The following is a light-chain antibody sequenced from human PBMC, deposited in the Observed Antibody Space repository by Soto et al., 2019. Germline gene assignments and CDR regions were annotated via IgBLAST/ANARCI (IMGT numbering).Light chain of an antibody. J-gene: IGKJ1*01. CDR2: DAS. CDR1: QSISSY. V-gene: IGKV1-39*01. Sequence: DIQMTQSPSSLSASVGDRVTITCRASQSISSYLNWYQQRPGKAPHLLIYDASSLESGVPSRFSGSGSGTDFTLTISRLDPEDFAVYHCQQYGSSPTTFGQGTKVDIK. CDR3: QQYGSSPTT.